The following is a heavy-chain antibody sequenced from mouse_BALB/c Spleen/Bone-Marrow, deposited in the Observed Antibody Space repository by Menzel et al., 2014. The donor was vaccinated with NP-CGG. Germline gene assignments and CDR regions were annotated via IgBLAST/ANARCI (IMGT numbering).Heavy chain of an antibody. D-gene: IGHD1-1*01. V-gene: IGHV14-3*02. Sequence: VHVKQSGAELVKPGASVKLSCTASGFNIKDTYMHWVKQRPEQGLEWIGRIDPANGNTKYDPKFQGKATITADTSSNAAHLQLSSLTSEDTAVYYCASYYYGSSLFAYWGQGTLVTVSA. CDR1: GFNIKDTY. J-gene: IGHJ3*01. CDR3: ASYYYGSSLFAY. CDR2: IDPANGNT.